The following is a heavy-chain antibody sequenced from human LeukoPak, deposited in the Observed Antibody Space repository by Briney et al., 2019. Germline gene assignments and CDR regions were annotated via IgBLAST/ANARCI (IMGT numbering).Heavy chain of an antibody. D-gene: IGHD6-19*01. CDR2: IYYSGST. CDR1: GGSISSGGYY. J-gene: IGHJ4*02. CDR3: ARDDSSGWYFDY. Sequence: PSKTLSLTCTVSGGSISSGGYYWSWIRQHPGKGLEWIGYIYYSGSTYYNPSLKSRVTISVDTSKNQFSLKLSSVTAADTAVYYCARDDSSGWYFDYWGQGTLVTASS. V-gene: IGHV4-31*03.